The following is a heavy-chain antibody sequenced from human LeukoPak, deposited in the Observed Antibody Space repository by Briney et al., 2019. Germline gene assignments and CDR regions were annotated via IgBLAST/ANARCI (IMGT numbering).Heavy chain of an antibody. D-gene: IGHD3-9*01. J-gene: IGHJ4*02. CDR1: GGSISGSY. CDR3: ASTVRYFDWLLSY. V-gene: IGHV4-38-2*02. CDR2: IYHSGST. Sequence: ASETLSLTCTVSGGSISGSYWSWIRQPPGKGLEWIGSIYHSGSTYYNPSLKSRVTISVDTSKNQFSLKLSSVTAADTAVYYCASTVRYFDWLLSYWGQGTLVTVSS.